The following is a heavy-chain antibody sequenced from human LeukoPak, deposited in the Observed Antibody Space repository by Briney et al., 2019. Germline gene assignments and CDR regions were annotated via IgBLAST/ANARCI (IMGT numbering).Heavy chain of an antibody. J-gene: IGHJ4*02. CDR1: GGSFSGYY. D-gene: IGHD6-13*01. CDR2: IYYSGST. CDR3: ARFIRGYSSSWYFDY. Sequence: SETLSLTCAVYGGSFSGYYWSWIRQPPGKGLEWIGYIYYSGSTNYNPPLKSRVTISVDTSKNQFSLKLSSVTAADAAVYYCARFIRGYSSSWYFDYWGQGTLVTVSS. V-gene: IGHV4-59*01.